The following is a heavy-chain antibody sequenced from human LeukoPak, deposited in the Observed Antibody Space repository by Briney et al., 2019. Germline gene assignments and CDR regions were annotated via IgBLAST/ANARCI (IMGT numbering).Heavy chain of an antibody. J-gene: IGHJ4*02. Sequence: GGSLRLSCAASGFTFRSYEMNWGRQAPGKGLEWVSHISSSGSTIYYAEFVKGRFTISRDNAKNSLYLQMNSLRAEDTAVYYCARKGGYGLDFDYWGQGALVTVSS. CDR2: ISSSGSTI. CDR3: ARKGGYGLDFDY. V-gene: IGHV3-48*03. CDR1: GFTFRSYE. D-gene: IGHD5-18*01.